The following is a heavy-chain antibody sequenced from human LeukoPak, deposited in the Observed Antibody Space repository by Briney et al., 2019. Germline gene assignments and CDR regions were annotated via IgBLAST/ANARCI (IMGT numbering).Heavy chain of an antibody. CDR1: GYTFTSYG. CDR2: ISAYNGNT. CDR3: ARSPWGLALGPHAFDI. Sequence: GASVKVSCKASGYTFTSYGISWVRQAPGQGLEWMGWISAYNGNTNYAQKLQGRVTMTTDTSTSTAYMELRSLRSDDTAVYYCARSPWGLALGPHAFDIWGQGTMVTVSS. D-gene: IGHD1-26*01. J-gene: IGHJ3*02. V-gene: IGHV1-18*01.